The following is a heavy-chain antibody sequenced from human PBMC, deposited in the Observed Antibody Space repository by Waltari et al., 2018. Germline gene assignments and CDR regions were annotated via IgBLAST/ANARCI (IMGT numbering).Heavy chain of an antibody. V-gene: IGHV1-8*01. CDR1: GYIFSCCD. Sequence: QVQLVQSGAEVKKPGPSVKVSCKASGYIFSCCDINWVREVAGQGVEWLGWANPNSGNTCYAQKSQGRGTMTRDTSIRTSYMELSGLRSEDTGVYYCARRQAKGMDVWGQGTTVIVSS. CDR3: ARRQAKGMDV. CDR2: ANPNSGNT. J-gene: IGHJ6*02.